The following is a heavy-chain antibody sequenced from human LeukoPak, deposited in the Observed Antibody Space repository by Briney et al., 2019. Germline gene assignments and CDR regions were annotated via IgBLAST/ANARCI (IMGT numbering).Heavy chain of an antibody. J-gene: IGHJ4*02. D-gene: IGHD5-18*01. V-gene: IGHV3-33*08. Sequence: GGSLRLSCAASGFTFSSYAMHWVRQAPGKGLEWVAVIWYDGSNKYYADSVKGRFTISRDNSKNTLYLQMNSLRAEDTAVYYCARDGIQLWSTYFDYWGQGTLVTVSS. CDR2: IWYDGSNK. CDR1: GFTFSSYA. CDR3: ARDGIQLWSTYFDY.